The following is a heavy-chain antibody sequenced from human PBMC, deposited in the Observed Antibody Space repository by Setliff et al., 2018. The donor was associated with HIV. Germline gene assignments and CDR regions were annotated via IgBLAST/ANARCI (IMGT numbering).Heavy chain of an antibody. D-gene: IGHD3-3*01. CDR1: GYSFTSYW. CDR2: IYPGDSDT. V-gene: IGHV5-51*01. Sequence: GESLKISCKGSGYSFTSYWIGWVRQMPGKGLEWMGIIYPGDSDTRYSPSFQGQVTISADKSISTAYLQWSSLKASDIAMYYCARQTGGVVITRYMDVWGKGTTVTVSS. J-gene: IGHJ6*03. CDR3: ARQTGGVVITRYMDV.